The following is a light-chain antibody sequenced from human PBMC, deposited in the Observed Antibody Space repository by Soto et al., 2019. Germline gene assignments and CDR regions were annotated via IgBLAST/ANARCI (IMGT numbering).Light chain of an antibody. CDR3: MQARHIPFT. Sequence: DVVITQSPLSLPVTPGEPASISCRSSQSLLYSNGYNYLDWYLQKPGQSPQLLIYLGSNRASGVPDRFSGSGSGTDFTLKISRVEPEDVGVYYCMQARHIPFTFGPGTKVDIK. V-gene: IGKV2-28*01. CDR2: LGS. CDR1: QSLLYSNGYNY. J-gene: IGKJ3*01.